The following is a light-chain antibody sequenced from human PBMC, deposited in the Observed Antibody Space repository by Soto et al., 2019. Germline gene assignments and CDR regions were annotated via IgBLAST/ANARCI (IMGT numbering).Light chain of an antibody. V-gene: IGKV4-1*01. CDR2: WAS. Sequence: DIVMTQSPDSLAVSLGERATINCKSSQSVLYSSDNKNYLAWYQQKPGQPPKLLIYWASTRESGVPDRFSGSGSGTDFTLTIGSLQAEDVAVYYCQQSYSTPPTFGQGTKVEI. J-gene: IGKJ1*01. CDR3: QQSYSTPPT. CDR1: QSVLYSSDNKNY.